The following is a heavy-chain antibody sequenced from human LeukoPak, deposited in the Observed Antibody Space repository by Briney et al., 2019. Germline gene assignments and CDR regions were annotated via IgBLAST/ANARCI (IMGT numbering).Heavy chain of an antibody. V-gene: IGHV4-39*01. CDR1: GGSISGSSYF. CDR2: IYYSGNT. D-gene: IGHD4/OR15-4a*01. Sequence: SETLSLTCAVSGGSISGSSYFWGWIRQPPGKGLEWIGSIYYSGNTYYNPSLKSRVTISVDTSKNQFSLRLSSVTAADTALYYCARHAAFADYQSHLTHFDYWGQGTLVTVSS. J-gene: IGHJ4*02. CDR3: ARHAAFADYQSHLTHFDY.